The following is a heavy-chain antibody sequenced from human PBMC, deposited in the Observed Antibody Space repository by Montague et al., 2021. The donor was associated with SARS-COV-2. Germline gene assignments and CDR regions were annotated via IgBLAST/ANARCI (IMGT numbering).Heavy chain of an antibody. CDR1: GFSLSTSGVG. V-gene: IGHV2-5*02. CDR3: AHRQGRQWLAGGYFDY. CDR2: IYWDDDK. D-gene: IGHD6-19*01. J-gene: IGHJ4*02. Sequence: PALVKPTPTLTLTCTFSGFSLSTSGVGVGWIRQPPGKALEWLALIYWDDDKRYSPSLKSRLTITKDTSKNQVVLTMANMDPVDTATYYCAHRQGRQWLAGGYFDYWGQGTLVTVSS.